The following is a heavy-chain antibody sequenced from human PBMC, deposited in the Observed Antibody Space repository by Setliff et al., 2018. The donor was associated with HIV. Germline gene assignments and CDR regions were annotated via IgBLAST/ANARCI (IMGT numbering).Heavy chain of an antibody. V-gene: IGHV4-34*01. J-gene: IGHJ3*02. CDR1: GGSFSDHY. CDR2: INHSGDN. Sequence: SETLSLTCAVYGGSFSDHYWSWMRQPPGKGLEWIGEINHSGDNNYNPSLKSRVTMSVDTSKNQFSLKLKSMTATDTAVYYCASWGGFEWLLSEEAFDIWGQGTMVTVSS. D-gene: IGHD3-3*01. CDR3: ASWGGFEWLLSEEAFDI.